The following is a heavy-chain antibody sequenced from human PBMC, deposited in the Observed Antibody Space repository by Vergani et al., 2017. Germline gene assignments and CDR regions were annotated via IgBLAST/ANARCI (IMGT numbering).Heavy chain of an antibody. CDR2: IKFDGSNQ. D-gene: IGHD3-16*01. J-gene: IGHJ4*02. CDR3: AKHFRGWGINY. Sequence: QVQLVESGGGVVQRGGSLRLSCATSGFTLGNYDMQWIRQGPGKGLELVAFIKFDGSNQYYADSVKGRFTLSRDFSKNTLYLQMNSLRTDDTATYYCAKHFRGWGINYGGKGTQVMVSS. V-gene: IGHV3-30*02. CDR1: GFTLGNYD.